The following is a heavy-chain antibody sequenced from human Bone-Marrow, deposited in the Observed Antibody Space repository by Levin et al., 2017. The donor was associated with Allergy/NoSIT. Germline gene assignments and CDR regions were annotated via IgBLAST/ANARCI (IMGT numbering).Heavy chain of an antibody. D-gene: IGHD3-10*01. CDR3: AKHFASGRGSDYFDY. V-gene: IGHV3-23*01. J-gene: IGHJ4*02. CDR1: GFTFSSHA. Sequence: PGGSLRLSCAASGFTFSSHAMSWVRQAPGKGLQWISDIAGNGGYTYYADSVKGRFTISRDNSKNTLYLQMNSLRAEDTAVYYCAKHFASGRGSDYFDYWGQGTLVTVSS. CDR2: IAGNGGYT.